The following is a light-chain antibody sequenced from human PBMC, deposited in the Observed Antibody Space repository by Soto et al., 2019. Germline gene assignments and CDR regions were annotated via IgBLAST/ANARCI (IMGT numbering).Light chain of an antibody. V-gene: IGLV1-40*01. CDR2: GNN. CDR3: QSFDSSLSAYV. Sequence: QSVLTQSPSVSGAPGQRVTISCTGSSSNIGTGSDVRWYQHLPGAAPRLLLYGNNNRPSGVPDRFSGSKSGTSASLAITGLQAEDEADYYCQSFDSSLSAYVFGPGTKVTVL. CDR1: SSNIGTGSD. J-gene: IGLJ1*01.